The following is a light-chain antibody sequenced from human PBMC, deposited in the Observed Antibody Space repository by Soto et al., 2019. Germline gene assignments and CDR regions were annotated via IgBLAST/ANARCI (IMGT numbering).Light chain of an antibody. CDR3: QQYVNSPLT. J-gene: IGKJ4*02. CDR2: GAS. V-gene: IGKV3-20*01. CDR1: QSISSGQ. Sequence: EIVLTQSPGTLSLSPGERATLSCRASQSISSGQLAWYQQKPGQAPRLLIYGASSRATGIPDRFSGSGSGTDFTLTISRLEREDFAVFYCQQYVNSPLTVGGGT.